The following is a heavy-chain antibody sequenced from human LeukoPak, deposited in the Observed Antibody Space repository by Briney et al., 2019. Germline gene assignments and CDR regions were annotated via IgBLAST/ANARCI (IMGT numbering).Heavy chain of an antibody. Sequence: PSETLSLTCTVSGGSISSYYWSWIRQPPGKGLEWIGYIYYSGSTNYNPSPKSRVTISVDTSKNQFSLKLSSVTAADTAVYYCARRMGSWSQNAFDIWGQGTMVTVSS. CDR1: GGSISSYY. D-gene: IGHD6-13*01. J-gene: IGHJ3*02. CDR2: IYYSGST. CDR3: ARRMGSWSQNAFDI. V-gene: IGHV4-59*01.